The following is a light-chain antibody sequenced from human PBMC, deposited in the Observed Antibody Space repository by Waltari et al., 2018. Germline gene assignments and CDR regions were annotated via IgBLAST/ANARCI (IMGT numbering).Light chain of an antibody. V-gene: IGLV1-47*01. J-gene: IGLJ3*02. CDR3: APWDDSLSGPGV. CDR1: SSNTGSNF. Sequence: QSVLTQPPSASGTPGQRGTIPCSGSSSNTGSNFVYWYQQLPGTAPKLLIYRNNHRTSGVPDRFSGSKSGTSASLAISGLRSEDEADYYCAPWDDSLSGPGVFGGGTKLTVL. CDR2: RNN.